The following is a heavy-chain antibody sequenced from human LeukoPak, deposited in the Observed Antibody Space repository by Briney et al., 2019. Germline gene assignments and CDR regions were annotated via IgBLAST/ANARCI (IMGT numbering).Heavy chain of an antibody. J-gene: IGHJ1*01. D-gene: IGHD6-19*01. V-gene: IGHV4-34*01. CDR3: ARGHSGWFAEYFQH. CDR2: INHSGST. Sequence: SETLSLTCAVYGGSFSGYYWSWIRQPPGKGLEWIGEINHSGSTNYNPSLKSRVTISVDTSKNQFSLRLSSVTAADTAVYYCARGHSGWFAEYFQHWGQGTLVTVSS. CDR1: GGSFSGYY.